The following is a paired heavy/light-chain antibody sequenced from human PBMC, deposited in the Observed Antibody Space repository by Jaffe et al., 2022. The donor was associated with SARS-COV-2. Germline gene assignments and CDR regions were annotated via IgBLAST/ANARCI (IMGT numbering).Light chain of an antibody. J-gene: IGLJ3*02. CDR1: TGAVTSGYY. CDR3: LLYYGGAWV. V-gene: IGLV7-43*01. CDR2: STS. Sequence: QTVVTQEPSLTVSPGGTVTLTCASSTGAVTSGYYPNWFQQKPGQAPRALIYSTSNKHSWTPARFSGSLLGGKAALTLSGVQPEDEAEYYCLLYYGGAWVFGGGTKLTVL.
Heavy chain of an antibody. CDR3: ARNGDYDSYYYYGMDV. J-gene: IGHJ6*02. Sequence: QVQLVESGGGLVKPGGSLRLSCAASGFTFSDYYMSWIRQAPGKGLEWVSYISSSGSTIYYADSVKGRFTISRDNAKNSLYLQMNSLRAEDTAVYYCARNGDYDSYYYYGMDVWGQGTTVTVSS. CDR1: GFTFSDYY. D-gene: IGHD2-21*02. V-gene: IGHV3-11*01. CDR2: ISSSGSTI.